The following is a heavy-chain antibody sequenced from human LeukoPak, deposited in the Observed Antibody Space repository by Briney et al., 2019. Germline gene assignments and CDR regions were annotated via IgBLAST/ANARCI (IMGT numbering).Heavy chain of an antibody. CDR1: GGSFSGYY. V-gene: IGHV4-34*01. Sequence: SSETLSLTCAVYGGSFSGYYWRWLRQPPGKGLEWIGEINHSGSTNYNPSLKSRVTISVDTPKNQFSLKLSSVTVADTAVYYCARGSSDTRCMDVWGQGTTVTVSS. CDR2: INHSGST. CDR3: ARGSSDTRCMDV. J-gene: IGHJ6*02.